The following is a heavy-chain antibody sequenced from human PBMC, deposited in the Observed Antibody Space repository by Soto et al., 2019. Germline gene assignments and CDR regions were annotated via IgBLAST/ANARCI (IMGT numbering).Heavy chain of an antibody. CDR2: IRGSTTP. V-gene: IGHV3-48*02. D-gene: IGHD6-13*01. CDR3: ARDLSWAFDH. Sequence: DVQLVESGGGLVQPGGSLRLSCAASGFSFSDFSMNWVRQAPGKGLEWISYIRGSTTPYYADSVKGRFTVSRDNAKNSLYLQMNSLRDEDTAVYYCARDLSWAFDHWGQGALVTVSS. CDR1: GFSFSDFS. J-gene: IGHJ4*02.